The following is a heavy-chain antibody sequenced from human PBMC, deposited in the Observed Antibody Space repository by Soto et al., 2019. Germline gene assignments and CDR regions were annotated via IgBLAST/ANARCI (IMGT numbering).Heavy chain of an antibody. D-gene: IGHD3-3*01. CDR1: GGTFGSAA. J-gene: IGHJ6*02. CDR3: VRDLRGDLSSGSSGGLDV. CDR2: TIPIFETS. Sequence: VQLVQSGAEVRKPGSSVTVSCRASGGTFGSAAISWVRQAPGQGLEWMGGTIPIFETSTYALKFQGRLTISADESTDTAYMVLTSLRSEDTATYFCVRDLRGDLSSGSSGGLDVWGQGTSVMVSS. V-gene: IGHV1-69*01.